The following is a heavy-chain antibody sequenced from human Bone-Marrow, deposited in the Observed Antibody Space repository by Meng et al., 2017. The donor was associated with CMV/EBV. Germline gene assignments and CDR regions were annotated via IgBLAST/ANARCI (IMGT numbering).Heavy chain of an antibody. CDR2: MNPNSGNT. D-gene: IGHD1-26*01. V-gene: IGHV1-8*03. CDR1: GYTFTSYD. J-gene: IGHJ4*02. CDR3: ARNLQSGSYFKFDY. Sequence: ASGYTFTSYDIHWVRQATGQGLEWMGWMNPNSGNTGYAQKFQGRVTITRNTSISTAYMELSSLRSEDTAVYYCARNLQSGSYFKFDYWGQGTLVTVSS.